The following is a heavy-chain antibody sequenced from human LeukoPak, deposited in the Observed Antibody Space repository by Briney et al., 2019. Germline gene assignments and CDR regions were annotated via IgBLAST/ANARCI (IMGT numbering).Heavy chain of an antibody. J-gene: IGHJ4*02. D-gene: IGHD3-3*01. CDR2: LPFNGDTK. CDR3: AKALYDSWSGNYFDS. V-gene: IGHV3-30*02. Sequence: GGSLRRSCVASRFTFSSFGMHGVRPAPDKGGGWVAFLPFNGDTKNHADSVKGRFTISRDNSKNTVSQQMNSLRAEDTAVYYCAKALYDSWSGNYFDSWGQGTLVTVSS. CDR1: RFTFSSFG.